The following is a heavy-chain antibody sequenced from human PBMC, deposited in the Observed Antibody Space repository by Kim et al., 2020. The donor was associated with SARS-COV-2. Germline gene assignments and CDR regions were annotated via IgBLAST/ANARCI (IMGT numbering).Heavy chain of an antibody. J-gene: IGHJ4*02. Sequence: GGSLRLSCAASGFTFSSYEMNWVRQAPGKGLEWVSYISSSGSTIYYADSVKGRFTISRDNAKNSLYLQMNSLRAEDTAVYYCARDGFSGSYYFPDYWGQGTLVTVSS. D-gene: IGHD1-26*01. CDR3: ARDGFSGSYYFPDY. CDR2: ISSSGSTI. V-gene: IGHV3-48*03. CDR1: GFTFSSYE.